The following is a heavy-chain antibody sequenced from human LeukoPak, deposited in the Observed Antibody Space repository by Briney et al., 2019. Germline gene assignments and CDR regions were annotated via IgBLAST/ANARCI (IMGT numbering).Heavy chain of an antibody. CDR3: AREIGDYYGSGRSRTPDNWFDP. CDR2: IYYGGST. D-gene: IGHD3-10*01. CDR1: GGSISSGDYY. J-gene: IGHJ5*02. Sequence: SETLSLTCTVSGGSISSGDYYWSWIRQPPGKGLEWIGYIYYGGSTYYNPSLKSRVTISVDTSKNQFSLKLSSVTAADTAVYYCAREIGDYYGSGRSRTPDNWFDPWGQGTLVTVSS. V-gene: IGHV4-30-4*01.